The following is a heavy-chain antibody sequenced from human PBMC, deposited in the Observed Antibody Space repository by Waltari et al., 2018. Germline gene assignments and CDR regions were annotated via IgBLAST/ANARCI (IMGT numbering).Heavy chain of an antibody. J-gene: IGHJ4*02. V-gene: IGHV3-48*03. Sequence: EVQLVESGGGLVQPGGSLRLSCAASGFTFSSYEMNWVRQAPGKGLEWVSYISSSGSTIYYADSVKGRFTISRDNAKNSLYLQMNSLRAEDTAVYYCARDSGSSSNIDYWGQGTLVTVSS. CDR3: ARDSGSSSNIDY. D-gene: IGHD6-13*01. CDR2: ISSSGSTI. CDR1: GFTFSSYE.